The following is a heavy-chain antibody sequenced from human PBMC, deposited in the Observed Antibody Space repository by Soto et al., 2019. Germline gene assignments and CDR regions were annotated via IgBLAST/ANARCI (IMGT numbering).Heavy chain of an antibody. D-gene: IGHD2-15*01. CDR3: ARLLSENIVVVVAATDDYFDY. Sequence: QLQLQESGPGLVKPSETLSLTCTVSGGSISSSSYYWGWIRQPPGKGLEWIGSIYYSGSTYYNPSLKSRVTISVATSKNQFSLKLSSVTAADTAVYYCARLLSENIVVVVAATDDYFDYWGQGTLVTVSS. V-gene: IGHV4-39*01. CDR1: GGSISSSSYY. J-gene: IGHJ4*02. CDR2: IYYSGST.